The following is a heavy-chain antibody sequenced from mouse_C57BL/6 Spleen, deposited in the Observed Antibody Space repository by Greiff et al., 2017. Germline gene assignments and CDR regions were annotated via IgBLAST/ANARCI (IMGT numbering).Heavy chain of an antibody. Sequence: QVQLQQPGAELVKPGASVKLSCKASGYTFTSYWMQWVKQRPGQGLEWIGEIDPSDSYTNYNQKFKGKATLTVDTSSSTAYMQLSSLTSEDSAVYYCARSGDYYGSSYVRSFDYWGQGTTLTVSS. V-gene: IGHV1-50*01. J-gene: IGHJ2*01. CDR2: IDPSDSYT. CDR3: ARSGDYYGSSYVRSFDY. D-gene: IGHD1-1*01. CDR1: GYTFTSYW.